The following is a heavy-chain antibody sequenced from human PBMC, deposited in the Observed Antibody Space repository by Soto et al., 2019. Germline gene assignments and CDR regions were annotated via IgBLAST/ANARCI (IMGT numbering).Heavy chain of an antibody. V-gene: IGHV1-69*01. J-gene: IGHJ6*02. Sequence: QVQLVQSGAEVKKPGSSVKVSCKASGGTFSTYAISWVRQAPGQGLEWMGGIIPNFGSSNSPQQFQGRVTITADESTGTIYMDLRSLRSDDTAVYYCAGWFGDFRRYYYGMDVWGQGTTVTVSS. CDR3: AGWFGDFRRYYYGMDV. D-gene: IGHD3-10*01. CDR2: IIPNFGSS. CDR1: GGTFSTYA.